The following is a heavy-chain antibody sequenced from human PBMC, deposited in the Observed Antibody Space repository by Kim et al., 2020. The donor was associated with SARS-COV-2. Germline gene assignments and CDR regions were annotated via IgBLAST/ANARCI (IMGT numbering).Heavy chain of an antibody. D-gene: IGHD6-19*01. CDR3: ARDGGDIVAVAEAYYYYGMDV. Sequence: GGSLRLSCAASGFTFSSYWMHWVRQAPGKGLVWVSRINSDGSSTSYADSVKGRFTISRDNAKNTLYLQMNSLRAEDTAVYYCARDGGDIVAVAEAYYYYGMDVWGQGTTVTVSS. CDR1: GFTFSSYW. J-gene: IGHJ6*02. V-gene: IGHV3-74*01. CDR2: INSDGSST.